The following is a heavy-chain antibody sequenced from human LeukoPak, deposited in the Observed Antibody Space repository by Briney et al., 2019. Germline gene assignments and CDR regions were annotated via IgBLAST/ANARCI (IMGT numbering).Heavy chain of an antibody. D-gene: IGHD2-2*01. CDR2: IIPIFGTA. J-gene: IGHJ6*04. CDR1: GGTLSSYA. Sequence: GASVKVSCKASGGTLSSYAISWVRQAPGQGLEWMGGIIPIFGTANYAQKFQGRVTITADESTSTAYMELSSLRSEDTAVYYCARGCSSTSCYADYYYYGMDVWGKGTTVTVSS. V-gene: IGHV1-69*01. CDR3: ARGCSSTSCYADYYYYGMDV.